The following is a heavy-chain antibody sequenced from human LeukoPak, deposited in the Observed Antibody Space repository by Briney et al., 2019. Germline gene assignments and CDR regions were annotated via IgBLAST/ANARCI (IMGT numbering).Heavy chain of an antibody. CDR1: GFTFSSYW. V-gene: IGHV3-7*01. J-gene: IGHJ4*02. CDR3: ARDASGWYLTYFDY. CDR2: IKQDGSDK. D-gene: IGHD6-19*01. Sequence: GGSLRLSCAASGFTFSSYWMDWVRQAPGKGLEWVANIKQDGSDKYYVDSVQGRFTISRDNAKNSLYLQMNSLRAEDTAVYYCARDASGWYLTYFDYWGQGTLVTVSS.